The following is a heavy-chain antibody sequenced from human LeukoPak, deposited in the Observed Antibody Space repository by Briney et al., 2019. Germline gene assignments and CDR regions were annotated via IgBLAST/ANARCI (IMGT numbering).Heavy chain of an antibody. CDR3: ASMTTETTFGY. Sequence: SETLSLTCAVYGGSFSGYYWSWIRQPPGKGLEWIGEINHSGSTDYNPSLKSRVTISVDTSKNQFSLKLSSVTAADTAVYYYASMTTETTFGYWGQGTLVTVSS. V-gene: IGHV4-34*01. D-gene: IGHD4-17*01. CDR2: INHSGST. J-gene: IGHJ4*02. CDR1: GGSFSGYY.